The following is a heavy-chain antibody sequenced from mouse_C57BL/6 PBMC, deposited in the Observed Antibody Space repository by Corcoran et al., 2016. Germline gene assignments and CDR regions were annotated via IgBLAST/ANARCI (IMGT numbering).Heavy chain of an antibody. D-gene: IGHD2-4*01. V-gene: IGHV1-80*01. CDR1: GYAFSSYW. CDR2: IYPGDGDT. Sequence: QVQLQQSGAELVKPGASVKISCKASGYAFSSYWMNWVKQRPGKGLEWIGQIYPGDGDTNFNGKFKGKATLTADKSSSTAYMQLSSLTSEDSVVYFCARHYDYDVGYFDVWGTGTTVTVSS. CDR3: ARHYDYDVGYFDV. J-gene: IGHJ1*03.